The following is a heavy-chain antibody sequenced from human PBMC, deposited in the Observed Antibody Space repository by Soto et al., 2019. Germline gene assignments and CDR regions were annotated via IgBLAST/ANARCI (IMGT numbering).Heavy chain of an antibody. CDR2: IYYSGST. V-gene: IGHV4-39*01. CDR1: GGSISSSSYY. J-gene: IGHJ3*02. Sequence: QLQLQESGPGLVKPSETLSLTCTVSGGSISSSSYYWGWIRQPPGKGLEWIGSIYYSGSTYYNPSLKSRVTISVDTSKNQFSLKLSSVTAADTAVYYCASPGVDTAMVTGDAFDIWGQGTMVTVSS. CDR3: ASPGVDTAMVTGDAFDI. D-gene: IGHD5-18*01.